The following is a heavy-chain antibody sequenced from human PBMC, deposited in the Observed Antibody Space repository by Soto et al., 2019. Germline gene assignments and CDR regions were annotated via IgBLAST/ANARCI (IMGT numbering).Heavy chain of an antibody. Sequence: QVQLVQSGGEVKKPGASVKVSCKASGYTFTSYGISWVRQAPGQGLEWVGRISAYNGNTNYAQKLQGRVTMTTATTTSTAYMGLRRLRSDATAVYYCARVVGALGHWFAPWGKGTLATASS. D-gene: IGHD1-26*01. CDR1: GYTFTSYG. CDR2: ISAYNGNT. CDR3: ARVVGALGHWFAP. J-gene: IGHJ5*02. V-gene: IGHV1-18*01.